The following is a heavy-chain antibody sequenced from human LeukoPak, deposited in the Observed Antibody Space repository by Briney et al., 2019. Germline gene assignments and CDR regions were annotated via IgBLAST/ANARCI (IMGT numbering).Heavy chain of an antibody. J-gene: IGHJ4*02. Sequence: GGSLRLSCAASGFTFSSYGMSWVRQAPGKGLEWVSGISGTDGKTSYADSVKGRFTISRDNSKNTLYLQMNTLRAEDTAVYYCAKAPVTTCRGAFCYPFDYWGLGTLVTVSS. CDR2: ISGTDGKT. CDR1: GFTFSSYG. CDR3: AKAPVTTCRGAFCYPFDY. V-gene: IGHV3-23*01. D-gene: IGHD2-15*01.